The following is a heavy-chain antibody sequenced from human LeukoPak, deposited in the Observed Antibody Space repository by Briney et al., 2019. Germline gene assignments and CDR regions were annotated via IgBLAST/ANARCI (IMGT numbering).Heavy chain of an antibody. CDR1: GYTFTSNY. D-gene: IGHD3-10*01. V-gene: IGHV1-46*01. Sequence: ASVKVSCKASGYTFTSNYIHWVRQAPGQGLEWMGIINPSGGSTSYAQKFQGRVTMTRDTSTSTVYMELSSLRSEDTAVYYCARYDSIGDDGFDPRGQGTLVTVSS. CDR3: ARYDSIGDDGFDP. CDR2: INPSGGST. J-gene: IGHJ5*02.